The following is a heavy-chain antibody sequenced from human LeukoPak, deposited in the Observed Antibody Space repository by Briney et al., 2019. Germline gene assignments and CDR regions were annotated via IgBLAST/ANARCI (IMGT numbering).Heavy chain of an antibody. CDR2: ISYDGSNK. CDR3: ARGNNNSPSWFDP. Sequence: PGGSLRLSCAASGFTFSSYGMHWVRQAPGKGLEWVAVISYDGSNKYYADSVKGRFTISRDNSKNTLYLQMNSLRAEDTAVYYCARGNNNSPSWFDPWGQGTLVTVSS. D-gene: IGHD1/OR15-1a*01. CDR1: GFTFSSYG. J-gene: IGHJ5*02. V-gene: IGHV3-30*03.